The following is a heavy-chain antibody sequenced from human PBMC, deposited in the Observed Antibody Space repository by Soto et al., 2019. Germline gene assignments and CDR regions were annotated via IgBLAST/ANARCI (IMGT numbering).Heavy chain of an antibody. V-gene: IGHV3-21*01. D-gene: IGHD2-2*01. CDR1: GFMFSSYT. CDR2: VSFRGDI. J-gene: IGHJ4*02. CDR3: ARGCSSASCYYY. Sequence: PGGSLRLSCTASGFMFSSYTMNWVRQAPGKGLEWVSSVSFRGDIYYADSLEGRFTISRDDAKNSLYLQMNSLRAEDTAVYYCARGCSSASCYYYWGQGTLVTVYS.